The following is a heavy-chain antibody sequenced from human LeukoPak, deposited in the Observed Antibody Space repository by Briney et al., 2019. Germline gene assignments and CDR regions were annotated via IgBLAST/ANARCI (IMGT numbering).Heavy chain of an antibody. CDR1: GFTFSSYG. D-gene: IGHD3-22*01. CDR3: AKDQVLGDYYESSGSNFAY. V-gene: IGHV3-30*18. Sequence: GRSLRLSCAASGFTFSSYGMHWVRQAPGKGLEWVALISYDGSQKYHADSVKGRFTISRDNSKNTVYLQMNSLRAEDTAVYYCAKDQVLGDYYESSGSNFAYWGQGTLVTVSS. J-gene: IGHJ4*02. CDR2: ISYDGSQK.